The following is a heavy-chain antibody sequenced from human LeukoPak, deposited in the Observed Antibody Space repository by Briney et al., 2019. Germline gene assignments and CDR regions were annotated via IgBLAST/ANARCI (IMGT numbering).Heavy chain of an antibody. J-gene: IGHJ4*02. V-gene: IGHV4-59*12. CDR3: ARGRYSSGWYVELDY. D-gene: IGHD6-19*01. CDR2: IYYSGST. Sequence: SETLSLTCTVSGGSISSYYWSWIRQPPGKGLEWIGYIYYSGSTNYNPSLKSRVTISVDTSKNQFSLKLSSVTAADTAVYYCARGRYSSGWYVELDYWGQGTLVTVSS. CDR1: GGSISSYY.